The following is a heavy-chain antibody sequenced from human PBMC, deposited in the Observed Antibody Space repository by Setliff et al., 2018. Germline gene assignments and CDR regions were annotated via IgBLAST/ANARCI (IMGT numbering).Heavy chain of an antibody. V-gene: IGHV1-46*01. Sequence: GASVKVSCKASGYTFTSYYMHWVRQAPGQGLEWMGIINPSGGSTSHAQKFQGRVTMTRDTSTSTVYMELSSLRSEDTAVYYCARGGYYYDSSGPSPDHFDYWGQGTLVTVSS. CDR3: ARGGYYYDSSGPSPDHFDY. D-gene: IGHD3-22*01. J-gene: IGHJ4*02. CDR2: INPSGGST. CDR1: GYTFTSYY.